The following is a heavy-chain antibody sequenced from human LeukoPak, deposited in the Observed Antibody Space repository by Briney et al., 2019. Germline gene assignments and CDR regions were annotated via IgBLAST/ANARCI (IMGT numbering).Heavy chain of an antibody. CDR3: ASGRTYYDILTGYYSYYFDY. V-gene: IGHV4-59*01. Sequence: PSETLSLTCTVSGGSISSYYWSWIRQPPGKGLEWIGYIYYSGSTNYTPSLKSRVTISVDTSKNQFSLKLSSVTAADTAVYYCASGRTYYDILTGYYSYYFDYWGQGTLVTVSS. D-gene: IGHD3-9*01. J-gene: IGHJ4*02. CDR1: GGSISSYY. CDR2: IYYSGST.